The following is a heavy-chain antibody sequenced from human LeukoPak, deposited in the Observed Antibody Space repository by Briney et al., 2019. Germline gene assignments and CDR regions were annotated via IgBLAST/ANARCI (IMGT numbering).Heavy chain of an antibody. CDR3: TTVGIWKMITGEDH. CDR1: GFTFSSYA. Sequence: GGSLRLSCAASGFTFSSYAMSWVRQAPGKGLEWVSSISTSGGSTYYADSVKGRFTISRDNSKNTLYLQMNSLKTEDTAVYYCTTVGIWKMITGEDHWGQGTLVAVSS. J-gene: IGHJ4*02. D-gene: IGHD3-16*01. V-gene: IGHV3-23*01. CDR2: ISTSGGST.